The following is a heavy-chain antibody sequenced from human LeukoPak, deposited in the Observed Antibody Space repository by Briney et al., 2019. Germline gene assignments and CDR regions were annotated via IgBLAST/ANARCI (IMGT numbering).Heavy chain of an antibody. CDR1: GFTFSSCA. CDR2: TLWDGNNK. Sequence: PGGSLRLSCAGSGFTFSSCAMSWVRQAPGKGLEWVALTLWDGNNKYYADSVRGRFTISRDNSKNTLYLQMNSLRAEDTAVYYCTYFGYWGQGTLVTVSS. CDR3: TYFGY. V-gene: IGHV3-33*08. J-gene: IGHJ4*02.